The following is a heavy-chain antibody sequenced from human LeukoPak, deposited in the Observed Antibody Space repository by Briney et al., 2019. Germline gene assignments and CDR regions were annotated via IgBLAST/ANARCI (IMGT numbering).Heavy chain of an antibody. V-gene: IGHV1-2*02. Sequence: ASVKVSCKASGYTFTGYYMHWVRQAPGQGLEWMGWINPNSGGTNYAQKFQGRVTMTRDTSISTAYMELSRLRSDDTAVYYCARVSQRAYCSSTSCPIDYWGQGTLVTVSS. D-gene: IGHD2-2*01. J-gene: IGHJ4*02. CDR1: GYTFTGYY. CDR2: INPNSGGT. CDR3: ARVSQRAYCSSTSCPIDY.